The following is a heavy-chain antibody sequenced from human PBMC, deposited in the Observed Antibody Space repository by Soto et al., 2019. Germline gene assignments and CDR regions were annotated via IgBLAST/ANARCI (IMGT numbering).Heavy chain of an antibody. Sequence: EVQLVESGGGLVKPGGSLRLSCAASGFTFSNAWMSWVRQAPGKGLEWVGHIKSRPDGGTTDYAAPVKGRFTISRDDSKNTLYLQMNSLKTEDTAVYYCATGALGTWGQGTLVTVSS. CDR3: ATGALGT. V-gene: IGHV3-15*01. J-gene: IGHJ4*02. CDR2: IKSRPDGGTT. D-gene: IGHD1-1*01. CDR1: GFTFSNAW.